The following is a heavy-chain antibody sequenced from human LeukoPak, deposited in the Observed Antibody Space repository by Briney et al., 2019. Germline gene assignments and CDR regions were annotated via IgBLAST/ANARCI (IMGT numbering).Heavy chain of an antibody. CDR1: GGSISSYY. CDR2: IYYSGST. V-gene: IGHV4-59*01. J-gene: IGHJ6*03. D-gene: IGHD6-13*01. CDR3: ARARPGTRIAAAGTSRGYYYYYYMDV. Sequence: SETLSLTCTVSGGSISSYYWSWIRQPPGKGLEWIGYIYYSGSTNYNPSLKSRVTISVDTSKNQFSLKLSSVTAADTAVYYCARARPGTRIAAAGTSRGYYYYYYMDVWGKGTTVTVSS.